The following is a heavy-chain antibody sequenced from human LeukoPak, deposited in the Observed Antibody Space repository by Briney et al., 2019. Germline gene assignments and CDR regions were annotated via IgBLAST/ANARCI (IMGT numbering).Heavy chain of an antibody. CDR3: ARSETWFGEFIFDY. CDR1: DGSISNSNYY. Sequence: SETLSLTCTVSDGSISNSNYYWGWIRPPPGKGLEWIGRIYYSGSTYYNPSLKSRVTISVDTSKDQFSLNLSSGTAADTAVYYWARSETWFGEFIFDYWGQGTQVTVSS. CDR2: IYYSGST. V-gene: IGHV4-39*07. J-gene: IGHJ4*02. D-gene: IGHD3-10*01.